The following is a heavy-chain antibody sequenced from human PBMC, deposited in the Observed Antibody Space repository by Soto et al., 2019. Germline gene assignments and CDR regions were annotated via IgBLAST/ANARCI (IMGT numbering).Heavy chain of an antibody. V-gene: IGHV3-48*01. Sequence: GGSLSLSCAASGFTFRSYSINWVRQPPGKGLEWVSYISSSSSTIYYADSVKGRFTISRDNAKNSLYLQMNSLRAEDTAVYYCASVTYYDFWSAPPIVWGKGTTVTVSS. D-gene: IGHD3-3*01. CDR1: GFTFRSYS. CDR2: ISSSSSTI. CDR3: ASVTYYDFWSAPPIV. J-gene: IGHJ6*04.